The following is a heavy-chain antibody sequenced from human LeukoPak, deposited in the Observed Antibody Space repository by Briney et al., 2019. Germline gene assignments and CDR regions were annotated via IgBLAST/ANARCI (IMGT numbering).Heavy chain of an antibody. Sequence: GGSLRLSCAASGFTFSSYGMHWVRQAPGKGLEWVAVISYDGSNKYYADSVKGRFTISRDNSKSTLYLQMNSQRAEDTAVYYCAKDGGVAVAGDPDYYYGMDVWGQGTTVTVSS. CDR2: ISYDGSNK. V-gene: IGHV3-30*18. CDR3: AKDGGVAVAGDPDYYYGMDV. D-gene: IGHD6-19*01. CDR1: GFTFSSYG. J-gene: IGHJ6*02.